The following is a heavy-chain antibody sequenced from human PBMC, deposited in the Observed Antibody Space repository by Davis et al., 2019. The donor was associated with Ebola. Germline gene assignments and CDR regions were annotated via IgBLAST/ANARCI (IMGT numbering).Heavy chain of an antibody. Sequence: GESLKISCQGSGYSFTTYWITWVRQMPGKGLEWMGRIDPSDSYTNYSPSFQGQVTISADESINTAYLQWSSLKASDTAMYYCARGTSLARNFDYWGQGTLVTVSS. CDR2: IDPSDSYT. CDR3: ARGTSLARNFDY. CDR1: GYSFTTYW. D-gene: IGHD3-3*02. V-gene: IGHV5-10-1*04. J-gene: IGHJ4*02.